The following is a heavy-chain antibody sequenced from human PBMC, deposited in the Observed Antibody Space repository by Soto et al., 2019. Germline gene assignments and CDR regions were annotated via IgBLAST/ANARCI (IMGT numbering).Heavy chain of an antibody. D-gene: IGHD4-17*01. CDR2: IYWDDVK. CDR3: ARKGSGDYALDY. Sequence: QITLKESGPTLVKPTQTLTLTCTLSGVSLSTSGVGVGWIRQSPGKALEWLAVIYWDDVKHYSPSLERRLTRTMDTSESAVLLTRTNMDPVDTATYNWARKGSGDYALDYWDQAILVTVSS. J-gene: IGHJ4*02. CDR1: GVSLSTSGVG. V-gene: IGHV2-5*02.